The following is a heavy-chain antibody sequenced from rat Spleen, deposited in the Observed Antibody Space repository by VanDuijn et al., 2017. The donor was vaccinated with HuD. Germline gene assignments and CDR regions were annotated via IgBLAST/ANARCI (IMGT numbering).Heavy chain of an antibody. J-gene: IGHJ4*01. D-gene: IGHD1-4*01. Sequence: EVQLVESGGGSVQPGSSLKLSCAASGFTFNKYDMAWVRQAPTKGLEWIASISTGGDTTYYRDSVKGRFTVSRDNAKSTLYLQKDSLRSEDTDTYYCARQVGYNSYGMDAWGQGASVTVSS. V-gene: IGHV5-25*01. CDR2: ISTGGDTT. CDR3: ARQVGYNSYGMDA. CDR1: GFTFNKYD.